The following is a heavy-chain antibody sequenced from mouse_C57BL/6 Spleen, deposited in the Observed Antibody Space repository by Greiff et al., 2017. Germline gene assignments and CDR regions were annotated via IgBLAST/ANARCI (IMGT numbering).Heavy chain of an antibody. CDR2: IYPGSGST. CDR1: GYTFTSYW. J-gene: IGHJ4*01. V-gene: IGHV1-55*01. Sequence: QVQLQQPGAELVKPGASVKMSCKASGYTFTSYWITWVKQRPGQGLEWIGDIYPGSGSTNYNEKFKSKATLTVDTSSSTAYMPLSSLTSEDSAVYYCERVGTYDGYPYAMDYWGQGTSVTVSS. CDR3: ERVGTYDGYPYAMDY. D-gene: IGHD2-3*01.